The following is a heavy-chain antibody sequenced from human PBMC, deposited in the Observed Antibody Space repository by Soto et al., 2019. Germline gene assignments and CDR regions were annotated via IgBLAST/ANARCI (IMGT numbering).Heavy chain of an antibody. V-gene: IGHV3-48*01. D-gene: IGHD2-15*01. CDR3: ALENRYCSGGDCYPVINWFDP. CDR2: ISSSSSTI. CDR1: GFTFSSYS. Sequence: GGSLRLSCAASGFTFSSYSMNWVRQAPGKGLEWVSYISSSSSTIYYADSVKGRFTISRDNAKNSLYLQMNSLRAEDTAVYYCALENRYCSGGDCYPVINWFDPWGQGTLVTVSS. J-gene: IGHJ5*02.